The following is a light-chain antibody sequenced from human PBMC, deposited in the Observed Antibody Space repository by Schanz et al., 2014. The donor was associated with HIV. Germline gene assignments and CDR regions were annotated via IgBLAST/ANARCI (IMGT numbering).Light chain of an antibody. CDR3: SSYRSGSPLWV. CDR1: SSDVGGYNY. CDR2: DVS. Sequence: QSVLTQPASVSGSPGQAITISCTGTSSDVGGYNYAPWYQQHAGQAPKLMLFDVSNRPSGVSYRFSGSKSGNTASLTISGLQAEDEADYYCSSYRSGSPLWVFGGGTKVTVL. V-gene: IGLV2-14*01. J-gene: IGLJ3*02.